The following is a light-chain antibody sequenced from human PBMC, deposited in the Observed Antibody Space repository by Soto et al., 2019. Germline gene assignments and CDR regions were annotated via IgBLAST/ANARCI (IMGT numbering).Light chain of an antibody. Sequence: EIVLTQSPGTLSLSPGERLTLSCRASPSISTSYLAWYQQKPGQAPRLLIYGSSNRATGIPARFSGSGSGTDFTLTISSLEPEDFAVYYCQQRSNWPQTFGQGTKVDIK. J-gene: IGKJ1*01. CDR2: GSS. V-gene: IGKV3-11*01. CDR3: QQRSNWPQT. CDR1: PSISTSY.